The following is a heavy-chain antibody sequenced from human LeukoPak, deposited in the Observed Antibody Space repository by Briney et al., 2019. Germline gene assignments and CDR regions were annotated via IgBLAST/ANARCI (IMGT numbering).Heavy chain of an antibody. CDR3: AKDVTWKRASAFDY. Sequence: SGGSLRLSCAASGFAFSSYAMSWVRQAPGKGLEWVSAISGSGGSTYYADSVKGRFTISRDNSKNTLYLQTNSLRAEDTAVYYCAKDVTWKRASAFDYWGQGTLVTVSS. V-gene: IGHV3-23*01. J-gene: IGHJ4*02. D-gene: IGHD1-1*01. CDR2: ISGSGGST. CDR1: GFAFSSYA.